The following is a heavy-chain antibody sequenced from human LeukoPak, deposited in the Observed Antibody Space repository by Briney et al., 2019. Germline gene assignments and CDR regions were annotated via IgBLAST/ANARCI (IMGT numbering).Heavy chain of an antibody. J-gene: IGHJ4*02. D-gene: IGHD3-22*01. V-gene: IGHV4-31*03. CDR3: ARVGYYDSSGYYYPIDY. CDR1: GGAISSGGYY. CDR2: IYYSGST. Sequence: SQTLSLTCTVSGGAISSGGYYWSWVRQHPGKGLGWVGCIYYSGSTYYNPSLKSRVTISVDTTKSHFSLKLTSVTAADTAVYYFARVGYYDSSGYYYPIDYWGQGTLVPVSS.